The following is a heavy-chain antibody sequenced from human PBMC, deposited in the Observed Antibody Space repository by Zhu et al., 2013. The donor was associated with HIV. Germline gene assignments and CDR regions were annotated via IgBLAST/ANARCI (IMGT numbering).Heavy chain of an antibody. CDR3: ARDRGYPGGSFDY. Sequence: QVQLQESGPGLVKPSETLSLTCSVSGGSMTSYYWTWVRQPPGKGLEWIGNIYYSGSPNYNPSLKSRVTISIDTSKNQFSLKLNSVTAADTAVYYCARDRGYPGGSFDYWGQGIRVTVSS. CDR1: GGSMTSYY. J-gene: IGHJ4*02. CDR2: IYYSGSP. V-gene: IGHV4-59*01. D-gene: IGHD3-10*01.